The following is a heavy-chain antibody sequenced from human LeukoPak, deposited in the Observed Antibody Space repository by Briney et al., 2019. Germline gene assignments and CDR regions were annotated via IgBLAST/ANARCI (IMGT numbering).Heavy chain of an antibody. CDR2: ISGSGGST. CDR1: GFTFSDYA. V-gene: IGHV3-23*01. Sequence: RSGGSLRLSCAASGFTFSDYAMSWVRQAPGKGLECVSVISGSGGSTYYADSVKGRFTISRDNSKNTLYLQLNSLRAEDTAVYYCAKDAVATMANFDDWGQGTLVSVSS. D-gene: IGHD5-12*01. J-gene: IGHJ4*02. CDR3: AKDAVATMANFDD.